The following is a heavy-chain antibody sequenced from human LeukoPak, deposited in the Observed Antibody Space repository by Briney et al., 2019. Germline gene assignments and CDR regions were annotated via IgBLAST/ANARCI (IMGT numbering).Heavy chain of an antibody. J-gene: IGHJ4*02. CDR3: ARERIRIAAAGIDY. CDR1: CGSISSGSYY. CDR2: IYTSGST. Sequence: SETLSLTCTVSCGSISSGSYYWSWIRQPAGKGLEWIGRIYTSGSTNYNPSLKSRVTISVDTSKNQFSLKLSSVTAADTAVYYCARERIRIAAAGIDYWGQGTLVTVSS. D-gene: IGHD6-13*01. V-gene: IGHV4-61*02.